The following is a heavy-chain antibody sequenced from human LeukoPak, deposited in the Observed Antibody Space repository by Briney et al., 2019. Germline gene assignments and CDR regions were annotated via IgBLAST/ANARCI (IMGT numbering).Heavy chain of an antibody. CDR2: IYSGGST. CDR3: AKDPRTVRGVIGHYFDY. Sequence: GGSLRLSCAASGFTVSSNYMSWVRQAPGKGLEWVSVIYSGGSTYYADSVKDRFTISRDNSKNTLYLQMNSLRAEDTAVYYCAKDPRTVRGVIGHYFDYWGQGTLVTVSS. D-gene: IGHD3-10*01. J-gene: IGHJ4*02. CDR1: GFTVSSNY. V-gene: IGHV3-53*01.